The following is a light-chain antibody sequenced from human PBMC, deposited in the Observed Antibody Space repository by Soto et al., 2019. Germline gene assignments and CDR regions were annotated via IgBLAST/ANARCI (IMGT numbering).Light chain of an antibody. V-gene: IGKV1-5*03. Sequence: DMQMTQSPSTLSASVGDRVTITCRASQSVNKWLAWYQQKPGKAPKLLIYKASTLEIGVPSRFSGSGSGTEFTLTISNLQPDDFATYYCQQYGNFWTFGPGTKVEIK. CDR3: QQYGNFWT. J-gene: IGKJ1*01. CDR1: QSVNKW. CDR2: KAS.